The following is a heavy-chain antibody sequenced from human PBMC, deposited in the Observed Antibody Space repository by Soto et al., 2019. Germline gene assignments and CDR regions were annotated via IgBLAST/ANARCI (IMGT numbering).Heavy chain of an antibody. Sequence: GGSLRLSCAASGFTFSSYSMNWVRQAPGKGLEWVSYISSSSSTIYYADSVKGRFTISRDNAKNSLYLQMNSLRAEDTAVYYCARAGQWLRWVSSLWGQGTLVTVSS. V-gene: IGHV3-48*01. CDR1: GFTFSSYS. D-gene: IGHD5-12*01. CDR3: ARAGQWLRWVSSL. J-gene: IGHJ4*02. CDR2: ISSSSSTI.